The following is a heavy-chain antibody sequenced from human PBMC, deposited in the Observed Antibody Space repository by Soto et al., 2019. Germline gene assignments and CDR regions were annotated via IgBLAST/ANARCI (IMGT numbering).Heavy chain of an antibody. Sequence: PSETLSLTCGVSGDTISTGGYSWAWIRQPPGKALEWIGHTYYSGSTYYNPSLKSRVTISVDTSKNQFSLKLSSVTAADTAVYYCARHVLGATSYGGQGTLVPVSS. V-gene: IGHV4-30-2*03. CDR2: TYYSGST. CDR1: GDTISTGGYS. J-gene: IGHJ4*02. D-gene: IGHD1-26*01. CDR3: ARHVLGATSY.